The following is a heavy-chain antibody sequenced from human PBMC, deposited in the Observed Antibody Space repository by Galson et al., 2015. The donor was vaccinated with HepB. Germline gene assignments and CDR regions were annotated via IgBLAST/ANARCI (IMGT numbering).Heavy chain of an antibody. CDR1: GYIFTNYG. J-gene: IGHJ5*02. V-gene: IGHV1-18*01. CDR2: ISAYNRKT. D-gene: IGHD5-12*01. CDR3: ARDDMVTTRNWFDP. Sequence: SVKVSCKASGYIFTNYGISWVRQAPGQGLEWMGWISAYNRKTNYEQKFQGRVTMTTDTSTGTAYMVLRSLRSDDTAVYYCARDDMVTTRNWFDPWGQGTLVTVSS.